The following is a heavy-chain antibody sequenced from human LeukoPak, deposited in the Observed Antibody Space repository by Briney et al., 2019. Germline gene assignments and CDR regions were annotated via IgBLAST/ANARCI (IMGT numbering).Heavy chain of an antibody. Sequence: TGGSLRLSCAASGFTFSSYGMHWVRQAPGKGLDWVAFIHHDGSNKYYAGSVRGRFTISRDNSKNTLYLQMNSLRAEDTAVYYCAKASEWELLRWVLTFDYWGQGTLVTVSS. J-gene: IGHJ4*02. V-gene: IGHV3-30*02. D-gene: IGHD1-26*01. CDR2: IHHDGSNK. CDR3: AKASEWELLRWVLTFDY. CDR1: GFTFSSYG.